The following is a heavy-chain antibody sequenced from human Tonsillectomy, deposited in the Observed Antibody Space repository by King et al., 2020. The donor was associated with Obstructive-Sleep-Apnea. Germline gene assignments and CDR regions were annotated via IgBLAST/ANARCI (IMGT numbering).Heavy chain of an antibody. D-gene: IGHD6-13*01. CDR2: ISGYNGNT. J-gene: IGHJ4*02. CDR3: ARDLVTAASSD. Sequence: QLVQSGAEVKKPGASVKVSCKASGYTFTNYGTSWVRQAPGQGLEWMGWISGYNGNTNYAQNFQDRVTMTMDTSTTTVYMELRSLRSDDTAVYYCARDLVTAASSDWGQGTLVTVSS. CDR1: GYTFTNYG. V-gene: IGHV1-18*01.